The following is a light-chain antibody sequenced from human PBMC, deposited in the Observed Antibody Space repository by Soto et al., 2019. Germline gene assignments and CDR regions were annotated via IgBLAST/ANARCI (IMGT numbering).Light chain of an antibody. CDR3: SSYAGSNNPYV. CDR1: SSDVGGYNY. CDR2: EVS. V-gene: IGLV2-8*01. Sequence: QSVLTKPPSASGSPGQSVPISCTGTSSDVGGYNYVSWYQQHPGKAPKLMIYEVSKRPSGVPDRFSGSKSGNTASLTVSGLQAEDEADYYCSSYAGSNNPYVFGTGTKVTVL. J-gene: IGLJ1*01.